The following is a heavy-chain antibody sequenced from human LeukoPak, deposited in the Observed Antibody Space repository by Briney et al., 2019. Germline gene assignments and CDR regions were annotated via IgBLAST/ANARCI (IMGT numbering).Heavy chain of an antibody. D-gene: IGHD3-3*01. CDR3: ARASGVFGVVYYFDY. CDR2: INHSGST. J-gene: IGHJ4*02. Sequence: PSETLSLTCAVYGGSFSGYYWSWIRQPPGKGLEWIGEINHSGSTNYNPSLKSRVTISVDTSKSQFSLKLSPVTAADTAVYYCARASGVFGVVYYFDYWGQGTLVTVSS. V-gene: IGHV4-34*01. CDR1: GGSFSGYY.